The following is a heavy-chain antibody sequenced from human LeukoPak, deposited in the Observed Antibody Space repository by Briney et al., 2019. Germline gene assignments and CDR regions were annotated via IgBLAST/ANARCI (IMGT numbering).Heavy chain of an antibody. V-gene: IGHV1-2*02. CDR1: GYTLTNFY. CDR2: INPNSGGT. Sequence: ASVKVSCKASGYTLTNFYMHWVRQAPGQGLEWMGWINPNSGGTNYAQKFQGRVTMTRDTSISTAYMELSRLRSDDTAVYYCARVLRHFHDAFDIWGQGTMVTVSS. J-gene: IGHJ3*02. CDR3: ARVLRHFHDAFDI. D-gene: IGHD2-15*01.